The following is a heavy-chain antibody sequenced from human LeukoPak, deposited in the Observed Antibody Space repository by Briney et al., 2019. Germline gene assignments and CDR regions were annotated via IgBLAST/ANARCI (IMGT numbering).Heavy chain of an antibody. CDR3: ARDQDGGKYYYESSGYSH. J-gene: IGHJ4*02. Sequence: GGSLRLSCATSGFTFTNYAMNWVRQAPGKGLEWVSTISSGGHIYYEDSVKGRFTISRDNAKNSLYLQMNSLRAEDTAVYYCARDQDGGKYYYESSGYSHWGQGILVTVSS. CDR2: ISSGGHI. CDR1: GFTFTNYA. D-gene: IGHD3-22*01. V-gene: IGHV3-69-1*01.